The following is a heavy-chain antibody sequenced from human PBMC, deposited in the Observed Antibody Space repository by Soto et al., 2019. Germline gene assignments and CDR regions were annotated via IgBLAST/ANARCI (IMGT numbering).Heavy chain of an antibody. CDR2: IYFNGNT. D-gene: IGHD3-16*01. V-gene: IGHV4-59*01. CDR3: ASVTFGGIVLAH. J-gene: IGHJ4*02. CDR1: AASFSKYY. Sequence: SDTLSLTCTVSAASFSKYYWTWIRQPPGKGLEWIGYIYFNGNTKYNPSLEGRLTISIDTSEKEFSLKLTSVTAADAAVYYCASVTFGGIVLAHWGQGTLVTVSS.